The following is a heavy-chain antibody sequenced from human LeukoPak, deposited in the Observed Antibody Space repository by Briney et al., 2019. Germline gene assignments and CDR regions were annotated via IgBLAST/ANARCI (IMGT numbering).Heavy chain of an antibody. Sequence: GGSLRLSCAASGFSFNNYAMVWVRQTPGKGLEWVSVISAGNDIVYADSVKGRFSISRDSSKNTLYLQMNSLRVEDTAVYYCAKDAADFYRGFYYSYGMDVWGQGTTVTVSS. J-gene: IGHJ6*02. CDR3: AKDAADFYRGFYYSYGMDV. CDR1: GFSFNNYA. D-gene: IGHD2-21*02. V-gene: IGHV3-23*01. CDR2: ISAGNDI.